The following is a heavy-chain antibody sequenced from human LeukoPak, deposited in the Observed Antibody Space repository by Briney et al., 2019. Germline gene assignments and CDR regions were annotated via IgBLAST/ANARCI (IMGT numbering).Heavy chain of an antibody. Sequence: GASVKVSCKASGYTFTSYGISWVRQAPGQGLEWMGWISAYNGNTNYAQKLQGRVTMTTDTSTSTAYMELRSLRSDDTAVYYCARVSFIAAAGLGGVFDYWGQGTLVTVSS. V-gene: IGHV1-18*01. CDR2: ISAYNGNT. CDR3: ARVSFIAAAGLGGVFDY. D-gene: IGHD6-13*01. J-gene: IGHJ4*02. CDR1: GYTFTSYG.